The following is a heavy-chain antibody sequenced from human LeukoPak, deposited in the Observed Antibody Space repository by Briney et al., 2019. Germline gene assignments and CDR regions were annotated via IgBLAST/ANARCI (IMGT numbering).Heavy chain of an antibody. Sequence: GGSLRLSCAASGFTFSSYAMGWVRQAPGKGLEWVSAISGSGGSTYCADSVKGRFTISRDNSKNTLYLQMNSLRAEDTAVYYCAKVGSYGYWYFDLWGRGTLVTVSS. J-gene: IGHJ2*01. CDR1: GFTFSSYA. D-gene: IGHD1-26*01. V-gene: IGHV3-23*01. CDR3: AKVGSYGYWYFDL. CDR2: ISGSGGST.